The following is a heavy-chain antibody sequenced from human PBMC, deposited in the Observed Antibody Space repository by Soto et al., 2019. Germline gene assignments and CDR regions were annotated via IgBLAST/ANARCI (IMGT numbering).Heavy chain of an antibody. CDR3: ARQAPIAGGDY. Sequence: GESLKISCEGSGYSFTSYWISWVRQMPGKGLEWMGRIDPSVSYTNYSPSFQGHFTISVDKAISTAYLQWSSLKASDTAMYYCARQAPIAGGDYWGQGTLVTVSS. CDR2: IDPSVSYT. J-gene: IGHJ4*02. CDR1: GYSFTSYW. V-gene: IGHV5-10-1*01. D-gene: IGHD1-26*01.